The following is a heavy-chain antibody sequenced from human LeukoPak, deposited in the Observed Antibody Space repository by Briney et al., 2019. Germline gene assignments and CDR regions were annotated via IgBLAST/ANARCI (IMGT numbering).Heavy chain of an antibody. CDR2: INPNSGGT. CDR1: GYTFTGYY. D-gene: IGHD3-22*01. V-gene: IGHV1-2*02. J-gene: IGHJ6*03. Sequence: ASVKVSCKASGYTFTGYYMHWVRQAPGQGLEWMGWINPNSGGTNYAQKFQGRVTMTRDTSISTAYMELSRLRSDDTAVYYCARDRYYYDSSGYYSHWHYMDVWGKGTTVTISS. CDR3: ARDRYYYDSSGYYSHWHYMDV.